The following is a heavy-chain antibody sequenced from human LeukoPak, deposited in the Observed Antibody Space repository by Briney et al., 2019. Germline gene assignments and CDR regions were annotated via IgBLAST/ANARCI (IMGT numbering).Heavy chain of an antibody. D-gene: IGHD1/OR15-1a*01. CDR3: ARAKQGGWFDP. J-gene: IGHJ5*02. V-gene: IGHV4-34*01. CDR2: ICHSGTA. Sequence: PSETLSLTCAVYGGSFSGYYWSWIRQPPGKGLEWIGEICHSGTANYSPSLKSRVTISLDTSNSQFSLKLSSVPAADTAVYYCARAKQGGWFDPWGQGTLVSVSS. CDR1: GGSFSGYY.